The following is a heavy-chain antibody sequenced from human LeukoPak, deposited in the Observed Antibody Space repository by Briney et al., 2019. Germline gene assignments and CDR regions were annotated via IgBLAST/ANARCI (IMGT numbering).Heavy chain of an antibody. CDR1: IDSFTNYS. D-gene: IGHD6-13*01. V-gene: IGHV4-34*01. Sequence: SETLSLTCAVYIDSFTNYSWNWIRQTPGKGLEWVGEVNDSGGTNINPSLRSRVILSVDTSKNQFSLKLTSVTAADTAVYYCAREGIAASVVHDWGQGILVTVSS. CDR3: AREGIAASVVHD. J-gene: IGHJ4*02. CDR2: VNDSGGT.